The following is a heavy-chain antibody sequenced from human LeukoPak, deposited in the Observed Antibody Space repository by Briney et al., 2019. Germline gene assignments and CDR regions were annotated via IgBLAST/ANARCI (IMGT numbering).Heavy chain of an antibody. V-gene: IGHV3-23*01. CDR3: ARDQRFAISGYDSGGGTVGY. J-gene: IGHJ4*02. CDR1: GFTFSSYA. Sequence: PGGSLRLSCAASGFTFSSYAMGWVRQAPGKGLEWVSAISGSGGSTYYADSVKGRFTISRDNSKNTLYLQMNSLRAEDTAVYYCARDQRFAISGYDSGGGTVGYWGQGTLVTVSS. D-gene: IGHD5-12*01. CDR2: ISGSGGST.